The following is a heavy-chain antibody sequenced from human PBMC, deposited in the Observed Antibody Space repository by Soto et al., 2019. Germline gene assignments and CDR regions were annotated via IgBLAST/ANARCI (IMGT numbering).Heavy chain of an antibody. D-gene: IGHD4-17*01. CDR2: IRSKANSFAT. CDR1: GFTFSGSA. Sequence: EVQLVESGGGLVKPGGSLRLSCAASGFTFSGSAIHWVRQASGKGLEWVGRIRSKANSFATAYAASLKGRFTIFRDDPKNTAYVQMNSLKTEDSAVYYCSRGTVTTDMDYWGQGTLVTVSS. CDR3: SRGTVTTDMDY. V-gene: IGHV3-73*01. J-gene: IGHJ4*02.